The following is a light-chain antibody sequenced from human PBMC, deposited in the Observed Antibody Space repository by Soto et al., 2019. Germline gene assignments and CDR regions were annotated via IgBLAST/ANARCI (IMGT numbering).Light chain of an antibody. V-gene: IGKV3-15*01. J-gene: IGKJ2*01. CDR3: QQYNNWPPYT. CDR2: GAS. Sequence: EKVMTQSPATLSVSPGERATLSCRASQSVSSNLAWYQQKSGHAHRLLIYGASTRAAGIPARFSGSVSGTEFTLTISRLQSEDGAVYYCQQYNNWPPYTFGQGTKLEIK. CDR1: QSVSSN.